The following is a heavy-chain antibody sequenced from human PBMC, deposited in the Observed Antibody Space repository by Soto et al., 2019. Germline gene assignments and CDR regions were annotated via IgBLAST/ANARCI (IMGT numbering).Heavy chain of an antibody. Sequence: VASVKVSCKASGYTFTGYYLHWVRQAPGQGLEWMGWINPNSGGTNYAQKFQGWVTMTRDTSISTAYMELSRLRSDDTAVYYCAREAKTGFSFDYWGQGTLVTVSS. CDR3: AREAKTGFSFDY. D-gene: IGHD2-15*01. CDR1: GYTFTGYY. V-gene: IGHV1-2*04. J-gene: IGHJ4*02. CDR2: INPNSGGT.